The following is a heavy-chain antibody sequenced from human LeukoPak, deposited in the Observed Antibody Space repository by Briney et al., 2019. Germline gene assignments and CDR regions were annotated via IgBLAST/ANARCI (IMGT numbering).Heavy chain of an antibody. CDR3: ARGATVVTPSDLAVTAAFDY. CDR1: DDSISNYY. J-gene: IGHJ4*02. D-gene: IGHD4-23*01. Sequence: PSETLSLTCSVSDDSISNYYWSWVRQPAGKGLEWIGRIYINGYTNYNPSLKSRVTMSVDTSKNQFSLKLSSVTAADTAVYYCARGATVVTPSDLAVTAAFDYWGQGTLVTVSS. V-gene: IGHV4-4*07. CDR2: IYINGYT.